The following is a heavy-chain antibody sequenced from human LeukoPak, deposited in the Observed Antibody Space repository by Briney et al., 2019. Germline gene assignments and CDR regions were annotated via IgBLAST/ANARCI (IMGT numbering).Heavy chain of an antibody. J-gene: IGHJ6*03. V-gene: IGHV4-38-2*01. CDR2: IYHSGST. CDR3: ARGYYDFWSGYYNYYYMDV. D-gene: IGHD3-3*01. CDR1: GYSISSGYY. Sequence: SGTLSLTCAVSGYSISSGYYWGWIRQPPGKGLEWIGSIYHSGSTYYNPSLKSRVTISVDTSKNQFSLKLSSVTAADTAVYYCARGYYDFWSGYYNYYYMDVWGKGTTVTVSS.